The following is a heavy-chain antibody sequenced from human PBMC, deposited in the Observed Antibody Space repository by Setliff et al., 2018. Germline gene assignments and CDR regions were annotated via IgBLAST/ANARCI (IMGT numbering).Heavy chain of an antibody. CDR1: GYTFTSYD. D-gene: IGHD2-15*01. V-gene: IGHV1-69*10. CDR2: IIPILGIA. Sequence: SVKVSCKASGYTFTSYDINWVRQATGQGLEWMGGIIPILGIANYAQKFQGRVTITADKSTSTAYMELSSLRSEDTAMYYCARSGLGGSPQYFFDSWGQGTLVTVSS. CDR3: ARSGLGGSPQYFFDS. J-gene: IGHJ4*02.